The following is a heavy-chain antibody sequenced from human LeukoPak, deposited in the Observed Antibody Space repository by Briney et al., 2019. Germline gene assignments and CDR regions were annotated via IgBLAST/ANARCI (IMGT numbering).Heavy chain of an antibody. J-gene: IGHJ4*02. V-gene: IGHV3-23*05. CDR3: AKRGEDPVDLDY. CDR2: INGSGSFT. Sequence: GGSLRLSCAASGFTFSNYVMGWVRQDPGKGLQWVSIINGSGSFTSYADSVKGRLTISRDNSKNTLYLQMNSLRAEDTAVYYCAKRGEDPVDLDYWGQGTLVTVSS. CDR1: GFTFSNYV. D-gene: IGHD3-16*01.